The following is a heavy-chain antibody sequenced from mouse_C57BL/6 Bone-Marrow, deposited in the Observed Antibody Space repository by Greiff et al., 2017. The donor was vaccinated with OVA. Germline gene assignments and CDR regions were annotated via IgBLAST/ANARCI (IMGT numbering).Heavy chain of an antibody. V-gene: IGHV1-26*01. D-gene: IGHD2-4*01. CDR2: INPNNGGT. CDR1: GYTFTDYY. J-gene: IGHJ4*01. Sequence: EVQLQQSGPELVKPGASVKISCKASGYTFTDYYMNWVKQSHGKSLEWIGDINPNNGGTSYNQKFKGKATLTVDKSSSTAYMELRSLTSEDSAVYYCARKGAIYYDYLYWGQGTSVTVSS. CDR3: ARKGAIYYDYLY.